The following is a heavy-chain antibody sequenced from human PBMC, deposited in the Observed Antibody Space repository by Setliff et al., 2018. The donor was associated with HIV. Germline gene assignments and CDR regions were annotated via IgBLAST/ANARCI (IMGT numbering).Heavy chain of an antibody. Sequence: ASETLSLTCAVSGGSISSVNWWTWVRQPPGKGLEWIGEIDHSGGTKYNPSLTGRVTVSVDKSKNQFSLNLNSVTAADTAVYYCARNPGGRIPLDHWGQGTLVTVSS. V-gene: IGHV4-4*02. D-gene: IGHD3-16*01. CDR1: GGSISSVNW. J-gene: IGHJ4*02. CDR2: IDHSGGT. CDR3: ARNPGGRIPLDH.